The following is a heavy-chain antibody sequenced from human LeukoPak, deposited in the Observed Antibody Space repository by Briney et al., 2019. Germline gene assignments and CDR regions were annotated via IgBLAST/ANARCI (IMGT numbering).Heavy chain of an antibody. CDR2: ISSSSNTI. V-gene: IGHV3-48*01. CDR3: ARGYSYGPGDFDP. Sequence: HPGGSLRLSCAASRFTFSSYSMNWVRQAPGKGLEWVSYISSSSNTIYYADSVKGRSTISRDNAKNSLYLQMNSLRAEDTAVYYCARGYSYGPGDFDPWGQGTLVTVSS. J-gene: IGHJ5*02. CDR1: RFTFSSYS. D-gene: IGHD5-18*01.